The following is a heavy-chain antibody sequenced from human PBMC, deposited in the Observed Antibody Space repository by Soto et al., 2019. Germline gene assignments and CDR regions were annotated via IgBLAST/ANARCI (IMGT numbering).Heavy chain of an antibody. Sequence: QLQLQESGPGLVKPSETLSLTCTVSGDSISGSPYFWGWIRQPPGKGLEWIASIFYDGYTYYTPSLKCRAIISVETSKNQFSLKLTSVAAADTAIYFCARLQAAVPHYWGQGTLVIVSS. J-gene: IGHJ4*02. CDR2: IFYDGYT. CDR1: GDSISGSPYF. V-gene: IGHV4-39*01. CDR3: ARLQAAVPHY. D-gene: IGHD6-13*01.